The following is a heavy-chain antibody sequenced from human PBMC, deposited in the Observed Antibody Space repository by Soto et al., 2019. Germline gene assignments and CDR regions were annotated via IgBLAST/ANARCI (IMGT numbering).Heavy chain of an antibody. V-gene: IGHV3-49*04. D-gene: IGHD3-3*01. Sequence: GGSLRLSCTFSGFTSDDYDYALTWVRQAPGKGLQWLGLIRGSTYGGTTEYAASVKGRFTISRDDSKGITYLQMNSLKTEDTAVYYCSRDGDFYGLDVWGQGTTVTVSS. CDR2: IRGSTYGGTT. CDR3: SRDGDFYGLDV. CDR1: GFTSDDYDYA. J-gene: IGHJ6*02.